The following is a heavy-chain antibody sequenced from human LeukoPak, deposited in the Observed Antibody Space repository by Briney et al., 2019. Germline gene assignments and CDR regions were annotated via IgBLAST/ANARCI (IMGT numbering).Heavy chain of an antibody. V-gene: IGHV3-33*01. J-gene: IGHJ4*02. CDR2: IRYDGSET. Sequence: PGGSPRLSCAASAFTFSVYGMHWVRQAPGKGLEWVAVIRYDGSETYYADSVKGRFTISRDNSKNTLYLQMNSLRPEDTAVYYCAREKGSVLDYRGQGTLVTVSS. CDR1: AFTFSVYG. D-gene: IGHD3-10*01. CDR3: AREKGSVLDY.